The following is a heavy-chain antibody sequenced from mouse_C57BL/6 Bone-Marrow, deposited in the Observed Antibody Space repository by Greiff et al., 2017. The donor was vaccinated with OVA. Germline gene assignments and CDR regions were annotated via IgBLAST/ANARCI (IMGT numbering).Heavy chain of an antibody. J-gene: IGHJ2*01. V-gene: IGHV5-12*01. CDR1: GFTFSDYY. Sequence: DVKLVESGGGLVQPGGSLKLSCAASGFTFSDYYMYWVRQTPEKRLEWVAYISNGGGSTYYPDTVKGRFTISRDNAKNTLYLQMSRLRSEATAMYYCARHPYFDYWGQGTTLTVSS. CDR3: ARHPYFDY. CDR2: ISNGGGST.